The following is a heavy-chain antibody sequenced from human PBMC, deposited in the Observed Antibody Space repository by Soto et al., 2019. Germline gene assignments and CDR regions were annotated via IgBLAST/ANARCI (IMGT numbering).Heavy chain of an antibody. CDR3: ARLHSGTTPYYFDC. V-gene: IGHV1-46*01. CDR2: IYPSGGTT. CDR1: GCTLTGYY. Sequence: ASVKVSCKASGCTLTGYYIHWVRQAPGQGLEWMGVIYPSGGTTSYAQMFQGRVTMTRDTSTSTVYMELSSLRSEDTAVYYCARLHSGTTPYYFDCWGQGTLVTVSS. D-gene: IGHD1-26*01. J-gene: IGHJ4*02.